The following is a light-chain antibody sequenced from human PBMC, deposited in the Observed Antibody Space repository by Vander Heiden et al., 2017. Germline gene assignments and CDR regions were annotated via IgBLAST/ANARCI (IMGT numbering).Light chain of an antibody. J-gene: IGLJ3*02. CDR3: QSADSSGTTWV. V-gene: IGLV3-25*03. CDR2: KDS. Sequence: YELTQPLSVSVSPGQTARITCSGDALPKQYAYWYQQKPGQAPGLVIYKDSERPSGIPERFSGSSSGTTVTLTISGVQAEDEADYYCQSADSSGTTWVFGGGTKLTVL. CDR1: ALPKQY.